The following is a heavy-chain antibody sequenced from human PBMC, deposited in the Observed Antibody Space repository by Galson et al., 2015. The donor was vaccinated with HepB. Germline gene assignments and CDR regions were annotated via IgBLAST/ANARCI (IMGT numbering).Heavy chain of an antibody. V-gene: IGHV3-30*18. CDR1: GFTFSSYG. Sequence: SLRLSCAASGFTFSSYGMHWVHQAPGKGLEWVAVISYDGSNKYYADSVKGRFTISRDNSKNTLYLQMNSLRAEDTAVYYCAKDSSSSWYSWFDPWGQGTLVTVSS. D-gene: IGHD6-13*01. J-gene: IGHJ5*02. CDR3: AKDSSSSWYSWFDP. CDR2: ISYDGSNK.